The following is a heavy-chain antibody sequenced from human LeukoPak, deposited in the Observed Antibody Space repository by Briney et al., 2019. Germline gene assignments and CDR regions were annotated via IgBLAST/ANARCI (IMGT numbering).Heavy chain of an antibody. Sequence: PGGSLRLSCAASGFIFSNYAMHWVRQAAGKGLEWVAYIRYDGSRKYYADSVNGRFTISRDNSKNTLYLQVHSPRGEETAVYYCATETPDTSGSKLDYWGQGTLVTVSS. J-gene: IGHJ4*02. D-gene: IGHD3-22*01. CDR2: IRYDGSRK. CDR3: ATETPDTSGSKLDY. CDR1: GFIFSNYA. V-gene: IGHV3-30*02.